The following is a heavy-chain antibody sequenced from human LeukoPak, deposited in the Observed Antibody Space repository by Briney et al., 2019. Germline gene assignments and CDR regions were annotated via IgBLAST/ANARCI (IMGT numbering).Heavy chain of an antibody. J-gene: IGHJ3*02. CDR1: GGSISSYY. Sequence: SETLSLTCTVSGGSISSYYWSWIRQPAGKGLEWIGRIYTSGSTNYNPSLKSRVTMSVDTSKNQFSLKLSSVTAADTAVYYCARDQALAVAGSAFDIWGQGTMVTVSS. CDR2: IYTSGST. CDR3: ARDQALAVAGSAFDI. D-gene: IGHD6-19*01. V-gene: IGHV4-4*07.